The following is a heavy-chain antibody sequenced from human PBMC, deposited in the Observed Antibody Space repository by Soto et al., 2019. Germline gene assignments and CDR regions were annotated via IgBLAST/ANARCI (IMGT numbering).Heavy chain of an antibody. CDR1: GGSISGYY. V-gene: IGHV4-59*08. D-gene: IGHD2-2*01. CDR2: IYYSGST. J-gene: IGHJ6*02. Sequence: SETLSLTCTVSGGSISGYYWSWIRQPPGKGLEWIGYIYYSGSTNYNPSLKSRVTISVDTSKNQFSLKLSSVTAADTAVYYCARSAPGYCSSTSCRYYYYYYGMDVWGQGTTVT. CDR3: ARSAPGYCSSTSCRYYYYYYGMDV.